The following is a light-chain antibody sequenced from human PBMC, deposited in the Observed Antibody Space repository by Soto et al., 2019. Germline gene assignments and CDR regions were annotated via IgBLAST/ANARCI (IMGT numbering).Light chain of an antibody. Sequence: QSALTQPRSVSGSPGQSVTISCTGTSSDVGGYNYVSWYQQHPGKAPKLMIYDVSKRPSGVLDRFSGSKSGNTASLTISGLQAEDEADYYCCSYTGSYKVFGTGTKVTVL. CDR2: DVS. CDR1: SSDVGGYNY. J-gene: IGLJ1*01. CDR3: CSYTGSYKV. V-gene: IGLV2-11*01.